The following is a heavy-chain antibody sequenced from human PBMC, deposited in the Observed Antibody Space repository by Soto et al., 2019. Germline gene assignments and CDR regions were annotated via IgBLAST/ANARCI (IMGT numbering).Heavy chain of an antibody. D-gene: IGHD1-1*01. V-gene: IGHV3-30*18. J-gene: IGHJ4*02. Sequence: PGGSLRLSCAASGFTFSSYVMHWVRQAPGKGLEWVAVISYDGSNKYYADSVKGRFTISRDNSKNTLYLQMNSLRAEDTAVYYCAKDGFGTTDYWGQGTLVTVSS. CDR1: GFTFSSYV. CDR3: AKDGFGTTDY. CDR2: ISYDGSNK.